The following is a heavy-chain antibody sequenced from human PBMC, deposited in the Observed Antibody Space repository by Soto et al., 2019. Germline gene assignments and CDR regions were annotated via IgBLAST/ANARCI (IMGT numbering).Heavy chain of an antibody. CDR1: GFTFFTSA. CDR3: AADPYCGGDCYFDY. CDR2: IVVGSGNT. D-gene: IGHD2-21*02. Sequence: SVKVSCKASGFTFFTSAVQWVRQARGQRLEWIGWIVVGSGNTNYAQKFQERVTITRDMSTNTAYMELSSLRSEDTAVYYCAADPYCGGDCYFDYWGQGTMVTVS. J-gene: IGHJ4*02. V-gene: IGHV1-58*01.